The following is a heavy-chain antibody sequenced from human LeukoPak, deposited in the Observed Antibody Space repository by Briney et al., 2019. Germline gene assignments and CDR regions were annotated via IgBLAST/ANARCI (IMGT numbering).Heavy chain of an antibody. J-gene: IGHJ4*02. Sequence: SETLSLTCTVSGGSISSSSYYWGWIRQPPGKGLEWIASIYYSGSTYYNPSLKSRVTISVDTSKNQFSLKLSSVTAADTAVYYCARRRGDYGDYYFDYWGQGTLVTVSS. CDR1: GGSISSSSYY. CDR2: IYYSGST. V-gene: IGHV4-39*01. CDR3: ARRRGDYGDYYFDY. D-gene: IGHD4-17*01.